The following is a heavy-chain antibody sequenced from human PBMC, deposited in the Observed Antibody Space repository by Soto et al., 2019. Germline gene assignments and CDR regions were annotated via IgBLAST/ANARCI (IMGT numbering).Heavy chain of an antibody. CDR1: GFTFSSYA. CDR2: ISGSGGST. Sequence: EVQLLESGGGLVQPGGSLRLSCAASGFTFSSYAMSWVRQAPGKGLEWVSAISGSGGSTYYADSVKGRFTISRDNCKNTLHLEMNSLRAEDTAVDYCAKDSPEYQLLFNWFDPWGQLTLVAVSS. J-gene: IGHJ5*02. V-gene: IGHV3-23*01. CDR3: AKDSPEYQLLFNWFDP. D-gene: IGHD2-2*01.